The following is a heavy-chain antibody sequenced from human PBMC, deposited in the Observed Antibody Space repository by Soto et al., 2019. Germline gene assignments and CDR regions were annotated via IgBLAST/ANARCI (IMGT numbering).Heavy chain of an antibody. V-gene: IGHV3-23*01. CDR1: GFTFSNYA. J-gene: IGHJ5*02. CDR2: VSETGDA. D-gene: IGHD6-19*01. Sequence: EAQLLESGGDLVQPGGSLRLSCAASGFTFSNYAMSWVRQAPGMGLEWVSSVSETGDAYYADSVKGRSTMYRGNSENTQYLQMSSLRAEDTAVYYCAKGMGSSAWSDSDTWGQGTPVTVSS. CDR3: AKGMGSSAWSDSDT.